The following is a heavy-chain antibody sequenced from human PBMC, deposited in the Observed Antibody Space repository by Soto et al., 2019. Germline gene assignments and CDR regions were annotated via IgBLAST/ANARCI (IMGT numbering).Heavy chain of an antibody. V-gene: IGHV1-18*01. CDR3: ARTSRRGYSYGYLDY. J-gene: IGHJ4*02. CDR2: TTAYNGNK. Sequence: ASGNVSFKSAGSTFSTYCIIWVRQAPGKGLECMGWTTAYNGNKNYEQKLQGRVTMTTDTSTSTAYMELRSLRSDDTAVYYCARTSRRGYSYGYLDYWGQGTLVTVSS. CDR1: GSTFSTYC. D-gene: IGHD5-18*01.